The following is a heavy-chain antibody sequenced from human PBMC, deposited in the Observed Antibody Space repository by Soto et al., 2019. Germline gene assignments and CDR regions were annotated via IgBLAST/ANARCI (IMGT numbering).Heavy chain of an antibody. CDR3: ARGALQYFDWLSSDAFDI. CDR2: IWYDGSNK. J-gene: IGHJ3*02. Sequence: QVQLVESGGGVVQPGRSLRLSCAASGFTFSSYGMHWVRQAAGKGLEWVAVIWYDGSNKYYADSVKGRFSISRENSNNTLYLQMNSLRAEDTAVYCCARGALQYFDWLSSDAFDIWGQGTMVTVSS. CDR1: GFTFSSYG. V-gene: IGHV3-33*01. D-gene: IGHD3-9*01.